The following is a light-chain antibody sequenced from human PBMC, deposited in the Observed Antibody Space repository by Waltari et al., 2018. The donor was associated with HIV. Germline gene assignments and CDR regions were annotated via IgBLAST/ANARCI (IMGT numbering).Light chain of an antibody. CDR1: SSDVGSYNL. Sequence: QSALTQPASVSGSPAQSLTIPCTGTSSDVGSYNLFSWYQQHPGKAPKLMIYEVTKRPSGVSNRFSGSKSGNTASLTISGLQAEDEGDYHCCSYAGTSILVFGGGTKLTVL. CDR2: EVT. J-gene: IGLJ3*02. CDR3: CSYAGTSILV. V-gene: IGLV2-23*02.